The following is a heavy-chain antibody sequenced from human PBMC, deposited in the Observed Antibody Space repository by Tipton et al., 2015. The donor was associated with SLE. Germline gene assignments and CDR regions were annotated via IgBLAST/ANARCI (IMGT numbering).Heavy chain of an antibody. CDR3: ARTKPPYSSSLTGLYGMDV. J-gene: IGHJ6*02. D-gene: IGHD6-13*01. Sequence: TLSLTCTVSGGSFSDYYWGRIRQPPGKGLEWIGEINHRGSTNYNPSLKSRVTLSVDTSKNQFSLRLRPVTAADTAVYYCARTKPPYSSSLTGLYGMDVWGQGTTVTVSS. CDR2: INHRGST. V-gene: IGHV4-34*01. CDR1: GGSFSDYY.